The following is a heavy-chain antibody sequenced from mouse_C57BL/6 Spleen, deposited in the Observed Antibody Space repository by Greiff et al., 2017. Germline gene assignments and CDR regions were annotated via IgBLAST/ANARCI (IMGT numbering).Heavy chain of an antibody. Sequence: QVQLQQPGAELVKPGASVKLSCKASGYTFTSYWMHWVKQRPGRGLEWIGRIDPNSGGTKYNEKFKGKATLTVDKPSSTAYLQLSSLTSEDSAVYYSARRGLRPNYCGDWGQGPTLTAAS. CDR1: GYTFTSYW. V-gene: IGHV1-72*01. CDR3: ARRGLRPNYCGD. D-gene: IGHD3-1*01. J-gene: IGHJ2*01. CDR2: IDPNSGGT.